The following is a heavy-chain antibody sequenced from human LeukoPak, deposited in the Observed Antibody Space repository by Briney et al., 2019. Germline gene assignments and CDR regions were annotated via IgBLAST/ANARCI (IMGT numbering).Heavy chain of an antibody. D-gene: IGHD1-1*01. V-gene: IGHV3-21*01. CDR2: ITGANDYI. Sequence: GGSLRLSCAASGFSFSTFAMEWVRQAPGKGLEWVASITGANDYIYHADSVKGRFTISRDNAKNSLFLQMDSLRPEDTAVYYCARLTGISYGKYYFDFWGRGTLVTVSS. CDR1: GFSFSTFA. CDR3: ARLTGISYGKYYFDF. J-gene: IGHJ4*02.